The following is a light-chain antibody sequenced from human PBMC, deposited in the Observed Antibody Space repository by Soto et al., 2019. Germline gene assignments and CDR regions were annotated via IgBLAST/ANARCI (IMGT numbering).Light chain of an antibody. CDR1: QSISVC. V-gene: IGKV1-5*01. CDR3: QQYYSYSPT. CDR2: NAS. Sequence: DIQMTQSPSTLSASVGDRVTITCRASQSISVCLDWYQQKAGKAPNLLLYNASRLESGVPSRFSGSGSETEFTLTISGLQPGDSATYYCQQYYSYSPTFGQGTKVDI. J-gene: IGKJ1*01.